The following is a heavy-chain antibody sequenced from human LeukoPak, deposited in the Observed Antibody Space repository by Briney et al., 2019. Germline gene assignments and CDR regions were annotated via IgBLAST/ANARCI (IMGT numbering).Heavy chain of an antibody. V-gene: IGHV1-18*01. CDR2: ISAYNGNT. D-gene: IGHD3-10*01. J-gene: IGHJ6*02. CDR3: AREVNYYGSGSQPHYYYYYGMDV. Sequence: ASVKVSCKASGYTFTSYGISWVRQAPGQGLEWMGWISAYNGNTNYAQKLQGRVTMTTDTSTSTAYMELRSLRSDDTAVYYCAREVNYYGSGSQPHYYYYYGMDVWGQGTTVTVSS. CDR1: GYTFTSYG.